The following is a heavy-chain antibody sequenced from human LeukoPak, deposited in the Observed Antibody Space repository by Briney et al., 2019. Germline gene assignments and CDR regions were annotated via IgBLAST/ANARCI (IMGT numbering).Heavy chain of an antibody. CDR1: GGSISSSNW. CDR3: AREQAAAGDDAFDI. CDR2: IYHSGST. Sequence: SETLSLTCAVSGGSISSSNWWSWVRQPPGKGLEWIGEIYHSGSTNYNPSLKSRVTISADTSKNQFSLKLSSVTAADTAVYYCAREQAAAGDDAFDIWGQGTMVTVSS. V-gene: IGHV4-4*02. D-gene: IGHD6-13*01. J-gene: IGHJ3*02.